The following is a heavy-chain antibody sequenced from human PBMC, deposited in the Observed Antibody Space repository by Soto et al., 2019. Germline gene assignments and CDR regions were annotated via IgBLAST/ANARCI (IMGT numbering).Heavy chain of an antibody. V-gene: IGHV3-23*05. CDR2: IDVSGTTT. J-gene: IGHJ4*02. D-gene: IGHD2-2*01. CDR3: AKGSRIVVVPAAIVY. CDR1: GFSFSDYS. Sequence: PGGSLRLSCAASGFSFSDYSMNWVRQAPGKGLEWVSFIDVSGTTTYYRDSVKGRFTISKDKSKNTLYLQMNSLRAEDTAVYYCAKGSRIVVVPAAIVYWGQGTLVTVSS.